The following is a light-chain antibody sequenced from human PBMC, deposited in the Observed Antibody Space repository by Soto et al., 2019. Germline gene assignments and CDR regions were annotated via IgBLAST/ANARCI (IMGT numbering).Light chain of an antibody. V-gene: IGKV3-15*01. CDR1: QSVISS. Sequence: EIVVTQSPALVSVSPGERVTLSCRASQSVISSLAWYQQKLGQAPRLLIYGASTRATGIPARFSGSGSGTEFFLNISSLQSEDSAIYYCQYYNNWLGTFGGGTKVDSK. CDR3: QYYNNWLGT. J-gene: IGKJ4*01. CDR2: GAS.